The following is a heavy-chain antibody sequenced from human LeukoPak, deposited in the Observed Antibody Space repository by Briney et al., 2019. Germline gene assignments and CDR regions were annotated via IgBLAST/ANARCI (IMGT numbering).Heavy chain of an antibody. CDR1: GFTFSSYA. D-gene: IGHD3-16*01. CDR2: ISSNGGST. CDR3: ARVGITEDYCFDY. J-gene: IGHJ4*02. V-gene: IGHV3-64*01. Sequence: GGSLRLSCAASGFTFSSYAMHWVRQAPGKGLEYVSAISSNGGSTYYANSVKGRFTISRDNSKNTLYLQMGSLRAEDMAVYYCARVGITEDYCFDYWGQGTLVTVSS.